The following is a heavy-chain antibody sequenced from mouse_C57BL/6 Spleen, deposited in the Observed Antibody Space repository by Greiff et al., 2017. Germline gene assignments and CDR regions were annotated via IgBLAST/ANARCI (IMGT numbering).Heavy chain of an antibody. CDR2: IYPGNSDT. D-gene: IGHD4-1*01. CDR1: GYTFTSYW. V-gene: IGHV1-5*01. J-gene: IGHJ2*01. CDR3: TRDWDSMYYVDY. Sequence: VQLQQSGTVLARPGASVKMSCKTSGYTFTSYWMHWVKQRPGQGLDWIGAIYPGNSDTSYNQKFKGKAKLTAVTSASTAYMELSSLTNEDSAVYYCTRDWDSMYYVDYWGQGTTLTVSS.